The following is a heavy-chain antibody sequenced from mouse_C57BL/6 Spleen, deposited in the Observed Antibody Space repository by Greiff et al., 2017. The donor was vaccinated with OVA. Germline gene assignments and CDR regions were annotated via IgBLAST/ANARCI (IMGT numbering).Heavy chain of an antibody. J-gene: IGHJ3*01. Sequence: QVQLQQSGAELVRPGASVKLSCKASGYTFTDYYINWVKQRPGQGLEWIARIYPGSGNTYYNEKFKGKATLTAEKSSSTAYMQLSSLTSEDSAVYFCARAGTAFAYWGQGTLVTVSA. D-gene: IGHD3-3*01. V-gene: IGHV1-76*01. CDR2: IYPGSGNT. CDR1: GYTFTDYY. CDR3: ARAGTAFAY.